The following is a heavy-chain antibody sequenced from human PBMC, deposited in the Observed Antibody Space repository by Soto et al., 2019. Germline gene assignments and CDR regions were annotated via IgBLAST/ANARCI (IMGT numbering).Heavy chain of an antibody. CDR2: INHSGST. Sequence: SETLSLTCAVYGGSFSGYYWSWIRQPPGKGLEWIGEINHSGSTNYNPSLKSRVTISVDTSKNQFSLKLSSVTAADTAVYYCARYYYDSSGYYTRFDYWGQGTLVTVSS. CDR1: GGSFSGYY. J-gene: IGHJ4*02. V-gene: IGHV4-34*01. CDR3: ARYYYDSSGYYTRFDY. D-gene: IGHD3-22*01.